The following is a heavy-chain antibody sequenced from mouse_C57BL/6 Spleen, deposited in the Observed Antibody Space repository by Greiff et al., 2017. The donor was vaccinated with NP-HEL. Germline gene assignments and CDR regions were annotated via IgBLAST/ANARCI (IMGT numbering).Heavy chain of an antibody. CDR1: GFTFSDYG. J-gene: IGHJ4*01. CDR2: ISSGSSTI. Sequence: EVQLQESGGGLVKPGGSLKLSCAASGFTFSDYGMHWVRQAPEKGLEWVAYISSGSSTIYYADTVKGRFTISRDNAKNTLFLQMTSLRSEDTAMYYCARDGNYGAMDYWGQGTSVTVSS. CDR3: ARDGNYGAMDY. D-gene: IGHD2-1*01. V-gene: IGHV5-17*01.